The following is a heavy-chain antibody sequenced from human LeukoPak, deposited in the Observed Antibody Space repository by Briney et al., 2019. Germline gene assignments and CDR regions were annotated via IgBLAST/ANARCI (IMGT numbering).Heavy chain of an antibody. D-gene: IGHD5-18*01. CDR2: ITDSGSYT. V-gene: IGHV3-53*01. Sequence: GGSLRLSCAASGFTVSSNYMSWVRQAPGKGLEWVSGITDSGSYTYYADSVKGRFTISRDNSKNTVYLQMNSLRAEDTAVYYCARTGYNYGTPLNYWGQGTLVTVS. J-gene: IGHJ4*02. CDR1: GFTVSSNY. CDR3: ARTGYNYGTPLNY.